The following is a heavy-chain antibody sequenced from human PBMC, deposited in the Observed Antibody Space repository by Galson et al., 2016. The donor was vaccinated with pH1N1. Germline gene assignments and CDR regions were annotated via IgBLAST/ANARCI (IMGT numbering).Heavy chain of an antibody. V-gene: IGHV2-5*02. CDR1: GFSLSTSGVG. J-gene: IGHJ4*02. Sequence: PALVKPTQTLTLTCTFSGFSLSTSGVGVGWIRQPPGKALEWLALIYWDDDKRYSPSLKSRLTITKYTSKNQVVLTMTNMDPVDTATYYCARNGYGDYVGYFDYWGQGTLVTVSS. CDR3: ARNGYGDYVGYFDY. CDR2: IYWDDDK. D-gene: IGHD4-17*01.